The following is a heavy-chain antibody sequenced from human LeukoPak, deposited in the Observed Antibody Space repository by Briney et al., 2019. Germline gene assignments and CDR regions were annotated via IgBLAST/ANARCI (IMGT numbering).Heavy chain of an antibody. Sequence: SETLSLTCAVYGGSFSGYYWSWIRQPPGKGLEWIGEINHSGSTNYNPSLKSRVTISVDTSKNQFSLKLRSVTAADTAIYYCAVPVSGTVDSWGQGTLVTVSS. V-gene: IGHV4-34*01. CDR1: GGSFSGYY. CDR2: INHSGST. J-gene: IGHJ4*02. D-gene: IGHD6-19*01. CDR3: AVPVSGTVDS.